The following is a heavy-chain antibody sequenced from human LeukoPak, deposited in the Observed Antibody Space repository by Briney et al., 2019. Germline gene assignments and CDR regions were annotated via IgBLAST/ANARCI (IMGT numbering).Heavy chain of an antibody. CDR1: GGTISSGSYY. CDR2: IYTSGST. V-gene: IGHV4-61*02. D-gene: IGHD3-16*02. J-gene: IGHJ5*02. Sequence: PSETLSLTCTVSGGTISSGSYYWNWIRQPAGKGLEWIGRIYTSGSTSYNPSLKSRVTISVDTSKNQFSLKLNSMTAADTAVYYCAREGPRREFGKLIVGFRGWLDPWGQGTLVTVSS. CDR3: AREGPRREFGKLIVGFRGWLDP.